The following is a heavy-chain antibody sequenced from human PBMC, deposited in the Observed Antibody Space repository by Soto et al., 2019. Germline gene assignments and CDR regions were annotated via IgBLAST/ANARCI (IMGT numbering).Heavy chain of an antibody. CDR1: GYTFTTCD. Sequence: QVQLVQSGAEVKKPGASVKVSCQASGYTFTTCDIHWVRQATRQGLGWVGCMNPYTGNAGYAQKLPGRVTMTKNTSIRTTYMERSSLGSEGTGVCICARRKGRSGPHFFASWGQGTLVTVSS. V-gene: IGHV1-8*01. J-gene: IGHJ4*02. CDR3: ARRKGRSGPHFFAS. CDR2: MNPYTGNA.